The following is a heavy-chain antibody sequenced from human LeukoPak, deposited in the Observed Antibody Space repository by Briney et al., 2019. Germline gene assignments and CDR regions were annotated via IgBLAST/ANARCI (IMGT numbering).Heavy chain of an antibody. V-gene: IGHV4-59*02. CDR1: GGSVSNYY. Sequence: SETLSLTCSVSGGSVSNYYWSWIRQPPGKGLEWIGYVYYTGSTNYNPSLKSRVTISVDTSKNQFSLKLSSVTAANWKLTDRARRTHLNSSGWDKGFYFDYWGQGTLVTVSS. CDR2: VYYTGST. J-gene: IGHJ4*02. D-gene: IGHD6-19*01. CDR3: ARRTHLNSSGWDKGFYFDY.